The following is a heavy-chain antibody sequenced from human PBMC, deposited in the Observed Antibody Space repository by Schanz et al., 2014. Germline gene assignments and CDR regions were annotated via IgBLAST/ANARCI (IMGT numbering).Heavy chain of an antibody. CDR1: GFTMRNEW. V-gene: IGHV3-15*01. CDR2: IKSRIHGGTT. J-gene: IGHJ4*02. Sequence: EVQLVESGGGLVKPGGSLRLSCAASGFTMRNEWMSWVRQAPGKGLEWVARIKSRIHGGTTDYAAPVKGRFTISRDDSKHTVYLQMDSLKTEDTALYYCTTAHYSCNYETLDYWGQGTLVTVSS. CDR3: TTAHYSCNYETLDY. D-gene: IGHD1-7*01.